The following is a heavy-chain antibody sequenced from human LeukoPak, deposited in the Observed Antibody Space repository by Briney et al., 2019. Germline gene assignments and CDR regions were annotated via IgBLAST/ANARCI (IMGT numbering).Heavy chain of an antibody. V-gene: IGHV3-21*01. D-gene: IGHD4-23*01. CDR3: ARDRWGYPPPDWFDP. CDR1: GFTFSSYS. J-gene: IGHJ5*02. CDR2: ISSSSSYI. Sequence: GGSLRLSCAASGFTFSSYSMNWVRQAPGKGLEWVSSISSSSSYIYYADSVKGRFTISRDNAKNSLYLQMNSLRAEDTAVYYCARDRWGYPPPDWFDPWGQGTLVTVSS.